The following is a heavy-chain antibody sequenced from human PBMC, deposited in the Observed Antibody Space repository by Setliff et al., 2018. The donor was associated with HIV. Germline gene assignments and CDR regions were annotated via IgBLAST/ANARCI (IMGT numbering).Heavy chain of an antibody. V-gene: IGHV3-49*04. Sequence: CTTSGFTFGDYALSWVRQAPGKGLEWVGLIRSQPYGMTTEYAASVKGRFTISRDDSLGIAYLQMNSLKSEDTAIYYCTRTPGAWENYFDYWGQGTLVTVSS. CDR3: TRTPGAWENYFDY. J-gene: IGHJ4*02. CDR1: GFTFGDYA. D-gene: IGHD1-26*01. CDR2: IRSQPYGMTT.